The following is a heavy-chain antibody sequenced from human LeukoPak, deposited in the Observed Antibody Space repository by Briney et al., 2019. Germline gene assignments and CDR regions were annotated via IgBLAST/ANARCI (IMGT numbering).Heavy chain of an antibody. Sequence: SETLSLTCAVYGGSFSGYYWSWIRQPPGKGLEWIGEINHSGSTNYNPSLKSRVTISVDTSKNQFSLELSSVTAADTAVYYCAREKRGYSYGYGYLFDYWGQGTLVTVSS. CDR3: AREKRGYSYGYGYLFDY. CDR2: INHSGST. V-gene: IGHV4-34*01. J-gene: IGHJ4*02. D-gene: IGHD5-18*01. CDR1: GGSFSGYY.